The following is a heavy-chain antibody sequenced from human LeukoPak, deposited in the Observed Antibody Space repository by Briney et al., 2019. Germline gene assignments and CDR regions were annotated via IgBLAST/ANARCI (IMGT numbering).Heavy chain of an antibody. Sequence: SETLSLTCTVSGGSISSGSYYWSWIRQPAGKGLEWIGRIYTSGSTNYNPSLKSRVTISVDTSKNQFSLKLSSVTVADTAVYYCARNYGGNPDGAFDIWGQGTMVTVSS. CDR2: IYTSGST. D-gene: IGHD4-23*01. CDR3: ARNYGGNPDGAFDI. J-gene: IGHJ3*02. V-gene: IGHV4-61*02. CDR1: GGSISSGSYY.